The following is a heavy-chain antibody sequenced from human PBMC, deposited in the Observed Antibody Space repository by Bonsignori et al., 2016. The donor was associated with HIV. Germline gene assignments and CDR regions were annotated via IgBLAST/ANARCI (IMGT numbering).Heavy chain of an antibody. J-gene: IGHJ6*03. Sequence: WIRQPPGKGPEWVSAIGTGGDTYYADSVMGRFTISRDNAKKSLYLQMNSLIAEDMAVYYCARDPSTTHIAAAVPFYYYYYMDVWGKGTTVTVSS. CDR2: IGTGGDT. D-gene: IGHD6-13*01. CDR3: ARDPSTTHIAAAVPFYYYYYMDV. V-gene: IGHV3-47*02.